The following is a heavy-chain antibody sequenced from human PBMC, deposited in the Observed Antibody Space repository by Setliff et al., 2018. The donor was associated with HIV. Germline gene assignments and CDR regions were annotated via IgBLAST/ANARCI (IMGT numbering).Heavy chain of an antibody. CDR2: IYHSGST. D-gene: IGHD6-13*01. CDR1: SSSIRSGGYY. Sequence: SETLSLTCTVSSSSIRSGGYYWNWIRQHPGKGLEWIGYIYHSGSTYYNPSLKSRVTISVDTSKNQFSLKLSSVTAADTAVYYCASLYSRNWGQGTLVTVSS. V-gene: IGHV4-31*03. J-gene: IGHJ4*02. CDR3: ASLYSRN.